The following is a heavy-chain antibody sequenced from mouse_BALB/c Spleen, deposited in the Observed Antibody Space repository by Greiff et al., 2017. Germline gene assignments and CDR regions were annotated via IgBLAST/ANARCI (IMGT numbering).Heavy chain of an antibody. CDR1: GFTFSSYA. J-gene: IGHJ3*01. CDR2: ISSGGST. V-gene: IGHV5-6-5*01. D-gene: IGHD2-4*01. CDR3: ASYDYDGAWFAY. Sequence: EVQGVESGGGLVKPGGSLKLSCAASGFTFSSYAMSWVRQTPEKRLEWVASISSGGSTYYPDSVKGRFTISRDNARNILYLQMSSLRSEDTAMYYCASYDYDGAWFAYWGQGTLVTVSA.